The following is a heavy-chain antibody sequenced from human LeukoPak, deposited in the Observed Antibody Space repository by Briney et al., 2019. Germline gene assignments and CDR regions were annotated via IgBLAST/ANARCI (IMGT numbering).Heavy chain of an antibody. D-gene: IGHD3-22*01. Sequence: SETLPLTCTVSGGSISNYYWSWIRQPPGKGLEWIGYIYYSGSTNDNPSLKSRVTISIDTSKNQFSLKLSSVTAADTAVYYCARVAYYYDSSGPDAFDIWGQGTMVTVSS. CDR2: IYYSGST. CDR3: ARVAYYYDSSGPDAFDI. V-gene: IGHV4-59*01. J-gene: IGHJ3*02. CDR1: GGSISNYY.